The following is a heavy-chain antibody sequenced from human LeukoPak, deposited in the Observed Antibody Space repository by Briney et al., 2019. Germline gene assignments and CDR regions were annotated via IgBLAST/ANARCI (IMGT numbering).Heavy chain of an antibody. CDR2: FSASDGSR. V-gene: IGHV3-23*01. CDR3: AKNIGGFDY. Sequence: GGSLRLSCEASGFSFSSYGMSWVRQAPGEGLEWVSGFSASDGSRYYADSVKGRFTISRDNSKNTLYLQMNSLRAEDTAVYCCAKNIGGFDYWGQGTLVTVSS. D-gene: IGHD4-23*01. CDR1: GFSFSSYG. J-gene: IGHJ4*02.